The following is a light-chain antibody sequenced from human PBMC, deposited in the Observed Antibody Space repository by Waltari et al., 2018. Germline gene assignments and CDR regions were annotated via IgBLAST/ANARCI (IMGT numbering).Light chain of an antibody. CDR3: QKYGTRPAT. V-gene: IGKV3-20*01. J-gene: IGKJ1*01. CDR2: DAS. Sequence: EIVLTQSPASLSLSPGDRATLSCRARQSFGRTLAWYQQKPGQAPRLLIYDASSRATGIPDRFSGSGSGTDFSLTISRLEPEDFAVYYCQKYGTRPATFGQGTKVEVK. CDR1: QSFGRT.